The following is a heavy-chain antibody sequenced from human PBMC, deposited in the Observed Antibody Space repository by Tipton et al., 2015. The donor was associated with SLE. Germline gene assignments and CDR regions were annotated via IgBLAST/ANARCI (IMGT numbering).Heavy chain of an antibody. CDR3: ARSLPVAGISFDY. D-gene: IGHD6-19*01. V-gene: IGHV3-48*03. CDR2: ISSSGNTI. Sequence: GSLRLSCVASGFTFSSYEMNWVRQAPGKGLEWVAYISSSGNTIYYADSVKGRFTISRDNAKTSLYLQMNTLRAEDTAVYYCARSLPVAGISFDYWGQGTLVTVSS. J-gene: IGHJ4*02. CDR1: GFTFSSYE.